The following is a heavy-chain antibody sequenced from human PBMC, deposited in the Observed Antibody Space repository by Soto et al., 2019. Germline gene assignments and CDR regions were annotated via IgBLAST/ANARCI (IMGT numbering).Heavy chain of an antibody. CDR2: ISSSGSTI. D-gene: IGHD3-9*01. V-gene: IGHV3-11*01. J-gene: IGHJ4*02. CDR1: GFTFSDYY. CDR3: ARVKRDYDILTGYSPYFDY. Sequence: GGSLRLSCAASGFTFSDYYMSWIRQAPGKGLEWVSYISSSGSTIYYADSVKGRFTISRDNAKNSLYLQMNSLRAEDTAVYYCARVKRDYDILTGYSPYFDYWGQGTLVTVSS.